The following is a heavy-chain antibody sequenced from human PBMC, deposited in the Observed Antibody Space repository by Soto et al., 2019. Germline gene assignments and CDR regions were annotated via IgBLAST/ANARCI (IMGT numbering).Heavy chain of an antibody. CDR3: ARHIGVTGTRGFDY. J-gene: IGHJ4*02. CDR2: VVHWGTT. D-gene: IGHD6-19*01. CDR1: GASINDNNW. V-gene: IGHV4-4*02. Sequence: QVQLQQSGPGLVKPSETLSLTCAVSGASINDNNWWSWVRQTPGKGLEWIGEVVHWGTTNYNPSLRSRVTISMDKPNNQISLTLSSVTAADSALYYCARHIGVTGTRGFDYWGQGTQVTVSS.